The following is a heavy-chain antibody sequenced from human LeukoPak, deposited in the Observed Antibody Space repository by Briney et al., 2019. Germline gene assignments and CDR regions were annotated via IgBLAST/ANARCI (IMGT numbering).Heavy chain of an antibody. CDR3: AKRGTAGSWNPEDY. D-gene: IGHD1-1*01. CDR1: GVTISSQA. V-gene: IGHV3-23*01. Sequence: PGGSLRLSCVASGVTISSQAMSWVRQAAGKGLEWVSTIGSGGPTYYADTVKGRFTISRDNSKNTLSLQMNSLRAEDTAVYYCAKRGTAGSWNPEDYWGQGTLVTVSS. J-gene: IGHJ4*02. CDR2: IGSGGPT.